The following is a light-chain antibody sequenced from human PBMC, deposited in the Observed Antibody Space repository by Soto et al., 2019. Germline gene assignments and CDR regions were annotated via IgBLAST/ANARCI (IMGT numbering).Light chain of an antibody. V-gene: IGKV3-11*01. CDR2: DAS. Sequence: EIVLTQSPGTLSLSPGERATLSCRASQSVRSNFLAWYQQKPGQAPRLLIYDASNRATGIPARFSGSGSGTDFTLTISSLEPEDFAVYYCQQRSNGFTFGPGTKVDIK. CDR3: QQRSNGFT. J-gene: IGKJ3*01. CDR1: QSVRSNF.